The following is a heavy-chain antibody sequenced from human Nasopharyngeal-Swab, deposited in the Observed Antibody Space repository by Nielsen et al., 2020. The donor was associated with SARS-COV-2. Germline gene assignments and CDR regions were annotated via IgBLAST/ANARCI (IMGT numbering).Heavy chain of an antibody. Sequence: WIRQPPGKGLEWIGSIYHSGDTYYNPSLKSRVTMSVDTSKNQFSLKLSSVTAADTAVYYCARGITTLYYYYYMDVWGKGTTVTVSS. D-gene: IGHD3-10*01. V-gene: IGHV4-38-2*02. J-gene: IGHJ6*03. CDR3: ARGITTLYYYYYMDV. CDR2: IYHSGDT.